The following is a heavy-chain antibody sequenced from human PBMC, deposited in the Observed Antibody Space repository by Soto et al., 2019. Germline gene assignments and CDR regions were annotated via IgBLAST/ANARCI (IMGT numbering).Heavy chain of an antibody. CDR3: ARDSRYCTDGGCSIMRDAFDV. V-gene: IGHV4-4*02. Sequence: QAQLQESGPGLVRPSGTLSLPCTVSLFSVTKTNNWNWVRHSPGKPLEGFAEIILSGATYYNPSLSGRATISMDKSKNQISLKLTSVTAADTAVYYCARDSRYCTDGGCSIMRDAFDVWGQGTLVTVSS. D-gene: IGHD2-15*01. CDR1: LFSVTKTNN. CDR2: IILSGAT. J-gene: IGHJ3*01.